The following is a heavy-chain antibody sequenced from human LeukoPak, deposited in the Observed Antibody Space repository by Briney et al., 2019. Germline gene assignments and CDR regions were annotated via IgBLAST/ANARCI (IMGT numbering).Heavy chain of an antibody. J-gene: IGHJ4*02. CDR3: AKRSGYTTGWFFDF. CDR2: ISGSGDNT. V-gene: IGHV3-23*01. Sequence: GGSLRLSCAASGFSLSSYAMSWVRQAPGKGLEWVSSISGSGDNTYYAESVKGRFTISRDNPKNTLFLQMNSLRAEDTAVFYCAKRSGYTTGWFFDFWGQGTLVTVSS. D-gene: IGHD6-19*01. CDR1: GFSLSSYA.